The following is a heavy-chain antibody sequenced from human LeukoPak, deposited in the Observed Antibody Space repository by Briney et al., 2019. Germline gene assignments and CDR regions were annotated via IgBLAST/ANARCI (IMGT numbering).Heavy chain of an antibody. V-gene: IGHV3-7*01. CDR1: GFTFSSYW. J-gene: IGHJ6*03. CDR3: ASDNDYSNSWGARYYYYYYMDV. Sequence: GGSLRLSCAASGFTFSSYWMSWVRQAPGKGLEWVANIKEDGSEKYYVDSVKGRFTISRDNAKNSLYLQMNSLRAEDTAVYYCASDNDYSNSWGARYYYYYYMDVWGKGTTVTVSS. CDR2: IKEDGSEK. D-gene: IGHD4-11*01.